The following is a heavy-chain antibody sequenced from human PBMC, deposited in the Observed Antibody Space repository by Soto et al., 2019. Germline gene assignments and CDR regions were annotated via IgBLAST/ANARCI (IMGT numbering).Heavy chain of an antibody. D-gene: IGHD3-22*01. CDR1: GGTFSSYA. CDR2: IIPIFGTA. V-gene: IGHV1-69*06. Sequence: GASVKVSCKASGGTFSSYAISWVRQAPGQGLEWMGGIIPIFGTANYAQKFQGRVTITADKSTSTAYMELSSLRSEDTAVYYCARDKYYYDSSGYRIWFDPWGQGTLVTVS. CDR3: ARDKYYYDSSGYRIWFDP. J-gene: IGHJ5*02.